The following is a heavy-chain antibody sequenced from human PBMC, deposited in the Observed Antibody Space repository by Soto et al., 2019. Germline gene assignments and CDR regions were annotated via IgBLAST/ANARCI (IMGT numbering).Heavy chain of an antibody. V-gene: IGHV3-30*18. CDR1: GFTFTTYG. Sequence: QVQLVESGGGVVQPGRSLRLSCAASGFTFTTYGMNWVRQAPGKGLEWVAVISYDGSNKLYADSVRGRLAISRDNSKNTLYLQMDRLRPEETAVYYWAQDRGYCSSPICFNTPDFDYWGQGAPVTVSS. D-gene: IGHD2-2*01. J-gene: IGHJ4*02. CDR2: ISYDGSNK. CDR3: AQDRGYCSSPICFNTPDFDY.